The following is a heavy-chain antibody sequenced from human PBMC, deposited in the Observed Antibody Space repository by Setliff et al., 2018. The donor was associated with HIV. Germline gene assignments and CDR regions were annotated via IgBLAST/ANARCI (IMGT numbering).Heavy chain of an antibody. CDR1: GGSISSYY. D-gene: IGHD6-13*01. Sequence: SETLSLTCTVSGGSISSYYWSWIRQPPGKGLEWIGYIYTSGSTNYNPSLKSRVTISVDTSKNQFSLKLSSVTATDTAVYYCARSGSSWYDYWGQGTLVTVSS. J-gene: IGHJ4*02. V-gene: IGHV4-4*08. CDR3: ARSGSSWYDY. CDR2: IYTSGST.